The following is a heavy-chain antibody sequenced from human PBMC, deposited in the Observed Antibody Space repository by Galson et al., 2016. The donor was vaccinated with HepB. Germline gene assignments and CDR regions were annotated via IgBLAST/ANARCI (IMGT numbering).Heavy chain of an antibody. V-gene: IGHV5-51*01. CDR3: ARGTTAWYFDS. CDR2: IYVGDSDI. D-gene: IGHD1-1*01. CDR1: GYRFSTYW. Sequence: GAEVKKPGESLQISCQGSGYRFSTYWIGWVRQMPGKGLEWMGIIYVGDSDIRYSPAFQGHVTISVDKSISTAYLQWSSLKASDTARYYCARGTTAWYFDSWGQGTLVTVSS. J-gene: IGHJ4*02.